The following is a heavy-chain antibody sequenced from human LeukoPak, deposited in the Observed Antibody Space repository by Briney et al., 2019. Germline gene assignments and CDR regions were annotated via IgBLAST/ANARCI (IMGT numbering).Heavy chain of an antibody. CDR3: TRDSDSSRYTIDY. D-gene: IGHD3-22*01. J-gene: IGHJ4*02. Sequence: PGGSLRLSCAASGFTFSNYWMHWVRQAPGRGLVWVSRINSDGSSTSHADSVKGRFTISRDNSKNTLYLQMSSLRAEDTAVYYCTRDSDSSRYTIDYWGQGALVTVAS. V-gene: IGHV3-74*01. CDR1: GFTFSNYW. CDR2: INSDGSST.